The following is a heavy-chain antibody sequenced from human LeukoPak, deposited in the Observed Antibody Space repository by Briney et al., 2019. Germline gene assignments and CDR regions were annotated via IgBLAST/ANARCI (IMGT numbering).Heavy chain of an antibody. V-gene: IGHV4-59*01. J-gene: IGHJ3*02. CDR3: ARDLKLDGSSGYYAFDI. CDR2: DYYSGSS. D-gene: IGHD3-22*01. Sequence: SSETLSLTCTVSGGSITDYYWGWIRQPPGKGLEWIGYDYYSGSSNYNPPLKSRVTISLDTSKNQFSLKMSSVTAADTAVYYCARDLKLDGSSGYYAFDIWGQGTMVTVSS. CDR1: GGSITDYY.